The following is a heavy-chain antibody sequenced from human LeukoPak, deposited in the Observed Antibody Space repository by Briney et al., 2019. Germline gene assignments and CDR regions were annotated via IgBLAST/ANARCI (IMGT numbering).Heavy chain of an antibody. D-gene: IGHD6-19*01. Sequence: PGGSLRLSCAASGFTFSNAWMSWVRQAPGKGLEWVGRIKSKTDGGTTDYAAAGKGRFTISRDDSKNTLYLQMNSLKTEDTAVYYCTTAAEEQWLVLLYYFDYWGQGTLVTVSS. CDR1: GFTFSNAW. J-gene: IGHJ4*02. CDR2: IKSKTDGGTT. CDR3: TTAAEEQWLVLLYYFDY. V-gene: IGHV3-15*01.